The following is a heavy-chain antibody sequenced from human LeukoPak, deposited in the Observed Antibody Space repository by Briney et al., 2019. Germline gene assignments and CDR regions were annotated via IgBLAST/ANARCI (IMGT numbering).Heavy chain of an antibody. J-gene: IGHJ4*02. CDR2: IRYDGSNK. V-gene: IGHV3-30*02. CDR1: GFTFSSYG. D-gene: IGHD1-14*01. Sequence: GGSLRLSCAASGFTFSSYGMHWVRQAPGKGLEWVAFIRYDGSNKYYADSVKGRFTISRDNSKNTMYLQMNSLKGEDTAVYYCARRSNPPGRIDHWGQGTLVTVSS. CDR3: ARRSNPPGRIDH.